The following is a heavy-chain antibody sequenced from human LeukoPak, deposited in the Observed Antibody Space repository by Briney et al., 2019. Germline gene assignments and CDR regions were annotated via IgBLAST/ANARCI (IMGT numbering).Heavy chain of an antibody. CDR1: GYSISSGYY. J-gene: IGHJ4*02. V-gene: IGHV4-38-2*02. D-gene: IGHD6-19*01. CDR3: ARDFGSGWYTGQGDY. CDR2: IYHSGST. Sequence: KPSETLSLTCAVSGYSISSGYYWGWIRQPPGKGLEWIGSIYHSGSTYYNPSLKSRVTISVDTSKNQFSLKLSSVTAADTAVYYCARDFGSGWYTGQGDYWGQGTLVTVSS.